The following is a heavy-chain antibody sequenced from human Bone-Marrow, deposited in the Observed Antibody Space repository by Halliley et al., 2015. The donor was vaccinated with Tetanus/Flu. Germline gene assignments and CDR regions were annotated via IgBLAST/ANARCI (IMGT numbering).Heavy chain of an antibody. CDR1: GGSISSSGHY. CDR3: ARDQRGDKSQGIIDS. V-gene: IGHV4-31*03. J-gene: IGHJ4*02. D-gene: IGHD3-10*01. Sequence: TLSLTCTVSGGSISSSGHYWTWIRQHPGKGLEWIGYIFHSGSTYYNPSLKSRIIISINTSKSQFSLKLSSVTAADTAVYYCARDQRGDKSQGIIDSWGQGTLVTVSS. CDR2: IFHSGST.